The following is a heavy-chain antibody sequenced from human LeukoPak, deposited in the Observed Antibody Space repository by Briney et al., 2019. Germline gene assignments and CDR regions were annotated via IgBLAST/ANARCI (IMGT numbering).Heavy chain of an antibody. CDR1: GFIFSNYP. CDR3: AKPRSGSSYDGLDA. D-gene: IGHD6-25*01. CDR2: LSPGGGGI. J-gene: IGHJ3*01. V-gene: IGHV3-23*01. Sequence: GGSLRLSCAASGFIFSNYPMTWVRQTPGKGLEWVSTLSPGGGGIYYADSAKGRFAISRDNSKNTLYLQMNSLRVEDTAVYFCAKPRSGSSYDGLDAWGQGTMVTVSS.